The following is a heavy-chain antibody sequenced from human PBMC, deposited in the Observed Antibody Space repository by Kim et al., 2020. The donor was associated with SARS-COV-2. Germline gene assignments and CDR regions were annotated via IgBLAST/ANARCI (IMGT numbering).Heavy chain of an antibody. CDR2: INAGNGNT. CDR1: GYTFTSYA. D-gene: IGHD6-19*01. CDR3: ARDWRIRHIAVAGTGFGY. J-gene: IGHJ4*02. Sequence: ASVKVSFKASGYTFTSYAMHWVRQAPGQRLEWMGWINAGNGNTKYSQKFQGRVTITRDTSASTAYMELSSLRSEDTAVYYCARDWRIRHIAVAGTGFGYWGQGTLVTVSS. V-gene: IGHV1-3*01.